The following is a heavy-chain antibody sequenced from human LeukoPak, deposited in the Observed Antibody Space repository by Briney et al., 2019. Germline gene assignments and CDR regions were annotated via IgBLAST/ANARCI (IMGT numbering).Heavy chain of an antibody. Sequence: GGSLRLSCAASGFTFSSYAMSWVRQAPGKGLEWVSGISGSGGSTYYADSVKGRFTISRDNSKNTLYLQMNSLRAEDTAVCYCATVHVNGWTFDCWGQGTLVTVSS. V-gene: IGHV3-23*01. D-gene: IGHD6-19*01. J-gene: IGHJ4*02. CDR3: ATVHVNGWTFDC. CDR2: ISGSGGST. CDR1: GFTFSSYA.